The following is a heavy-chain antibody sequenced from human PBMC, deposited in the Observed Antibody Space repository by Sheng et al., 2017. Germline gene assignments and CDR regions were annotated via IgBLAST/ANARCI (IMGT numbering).Heavy chain of an antibody. CDR1: GGSFSGYY. D-gene: IGHD5-18*01. CDR3: ARRSRYSYGNDY. V-gene: IGHV4-34*01. J-gene: IGHJ4*02. Sequence: QVQLQQWGAGLLKPSETLSLTCAVYGGSFSGYYWSWIRQPPGKGLEWIGEINHSGSTNYNPSLKSRVTISVDTSKNQFSLKLSSVTAADTAVYYCARRSRYSYGNDYWGQGNXGHRL. CDR2: INHSGST.